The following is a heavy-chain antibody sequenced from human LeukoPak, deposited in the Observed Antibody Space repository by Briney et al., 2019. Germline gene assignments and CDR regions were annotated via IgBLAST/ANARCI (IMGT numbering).Heavy chain of an antibody. D-gene: IGHD6-19*01. J-gene: IGHJ5*02. Sequence: GGSVTLYCAVSAVIVIRNFMRWVRQATGLGLQWVAIMYDGGTTYYSDSVRGLINISRNSSNNTLSLQINSLRAEDTAVYYCARGSGSGWPLDRWGQGALVTVSS. CDR1: AVIVIRNF. V-gene: IGHV3-53*01. CDR3: ARGSGSGWPLDR. CDR2: MYDGGTT.